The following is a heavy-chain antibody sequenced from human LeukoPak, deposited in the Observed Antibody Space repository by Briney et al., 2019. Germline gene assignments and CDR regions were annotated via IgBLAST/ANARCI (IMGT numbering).Heavy chain of an antibody. Sequence: PSQTLSLTCAVSGGSISSGGYSWSWIRQPPGKGLEWIGYIYHSGSTYYNPSLKSRVTISVDRSKNQFSLKLSSVTAADTAVYYCATLGRERKGLWFGESYYFDYWGQGALVTVSS. D-gene: IGHD3-10*01. V-gene: IGHV4-30-2*02. CDR2: IYHSGST. CDR1: GGSISSGGYS. J-gene: IGHJ4*02. CDR3: ATLGRERKGLWFGESYYFDY.